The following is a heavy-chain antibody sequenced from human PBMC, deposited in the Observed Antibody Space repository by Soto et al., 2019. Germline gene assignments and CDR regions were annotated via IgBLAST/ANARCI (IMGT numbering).Heavy chain of an antibody. D-gene: IGHD5-12*01. V-gene: IGHV1-2*02. CDR3: ARGDIPHYSCYYYGMDV. CDR2: IIPNIGGT. J-gene: IGHJ6*02. CDR1: GYTFTGYS. Sequence: ASVKVSCKASGYTFTGYSMHWVRQAPGQGLEWMGWIIPNIGGTNYAQKFQGRVTMTAGAPTSKAYMELSSLRSEDTAVYYCARGDIPHYSCYYYGMDVWGQGTTVTVSS.